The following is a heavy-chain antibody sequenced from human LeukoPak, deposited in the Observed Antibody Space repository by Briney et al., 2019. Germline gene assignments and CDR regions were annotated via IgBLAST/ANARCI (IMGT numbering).Heavy chain of an antibody. D-gene: IGHD3-22*01. V-gene: IGHV3-23*01. J-gene: IGHJ4*02. CDR3: AKDYDSSGYYELADY. CDR2: ISGSGGST. Sequence: PGGSLRLSCAASGFTFSSYAMSWVRQAPGKGLEWVSAISGSGGSTYYADSVKGRFTVSRDNSKNTLYLQMNSLRAEDTAVYYCAKDYDSSGYYELADYWGQRTLVTVSS. CDR1: GFTFSSYA.